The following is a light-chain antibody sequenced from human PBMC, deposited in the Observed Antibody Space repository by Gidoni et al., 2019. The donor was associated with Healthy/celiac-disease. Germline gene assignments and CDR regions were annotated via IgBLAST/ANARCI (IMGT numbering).Light chain of an antibody. CDR2: AAS. CDR3: QQSYSTPVRYT. V-gene: IGKV1-39*01. J-gene: IGKJ2*01. Sequence: DIQMTQSPSSLSASVGDRVTITCRASQSISSYLNWYQQKPGKAPKLLIYAASSLQSGVPSRFSGSGSGTDFTLTISSLQPEDFATYYCQQSYSTPVRYTFXQXTKLEIK. CDR1: QSISSY.